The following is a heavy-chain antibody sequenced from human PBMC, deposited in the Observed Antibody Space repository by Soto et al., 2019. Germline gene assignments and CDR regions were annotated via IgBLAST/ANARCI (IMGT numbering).Heavy chain of an antibody. J-gene: IGHJ1*01. CDR2: IYYSGST. V-gene: IGHV4-61*08. Sequence: SEILSLTCTVSGGSISSGDYYWSWIRQPPGKGLEWIGYIYYSGSTNYNPSLKSRVTISVDTSKNQFSLKLSSVTAADTAVYYCARDGGYDSSGYEYFQHWGQGTLVTVSS. CDR1: GGSISSGDYY. D-gene: IGHD3-22*01. CDR3: ARDGGYDSSGYEYFQH.